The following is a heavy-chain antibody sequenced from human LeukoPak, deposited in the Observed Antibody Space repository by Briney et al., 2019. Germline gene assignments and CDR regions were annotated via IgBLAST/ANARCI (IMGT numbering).Heavy chain of an antibody. CDR2: IYPGDSDT. CDR1: GYSFTGYW. V-gene: IGHV5-51*01. Sequence: GESLKISCEGSGYSFTGYWIGWVRQMPGKGLEWMGIIYPGDSDTRYSPSFQGQVTISADKSISTAYLQWSSLKASDTAMYYCARLGSDYYYAPNWFDPWGQGTLVTVSS. CDR3: ARLGSDYYYAPNWFDP. J-gene: IGHJ5*02. D-gene: IGHD3-10*01.